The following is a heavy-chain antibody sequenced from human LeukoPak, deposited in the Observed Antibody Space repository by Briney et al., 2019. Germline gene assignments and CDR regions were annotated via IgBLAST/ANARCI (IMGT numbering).Heavy chain of an antibody. V-gene: IGHV4-4*07. D-gene: IGHD6-19*01. CDR3: ARDVRSGWYAYFDY. J-gene: IGHJ4*02. Sequence: SETLSLTCTVSGGSIGSYYWSWIRQPAGKGLEWIGRIYTSGSTNYSPSLKSRVTMSVDTSKNQFSLKLSSVTAADTAVYYCARDVRSGWYAYFDYWGQGTLVTVSS. CDR1: GGSIGSYY. CDR2: IYTSGST.